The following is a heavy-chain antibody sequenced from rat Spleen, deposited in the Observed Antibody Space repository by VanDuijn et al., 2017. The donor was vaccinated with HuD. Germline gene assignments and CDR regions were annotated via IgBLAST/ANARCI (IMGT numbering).Heavy chain of an antibody. J-gene: IGHJ2*01. Sequence: EVQLVESDGGLVQPGRSLKLSCAASGFTFSDYAMAWVRQAPKKGLEWVATISYDGSSTYYRDSVKGRFTISRDNAKSTLYLQMDSLRSEDTATYYCARRHYGYTDYFDYWGQGVMVTVSS. CDR3: ARRHYGYTDYFDY. V-gene: IGHV5-17*01. D-gene: IGHD1-9*01. CDR1: GFTFSDYA. CDR2: ISYDGSST.